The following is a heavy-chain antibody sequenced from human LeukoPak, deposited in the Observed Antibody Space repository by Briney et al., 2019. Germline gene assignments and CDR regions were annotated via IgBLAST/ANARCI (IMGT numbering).Heavy chain of an antibody. D-gene: IGHD2-8*02. CDR2: FDPEDGET. J-gene: IGHJ5*02. CDR3: ATTTGAHNWFDP. Sequence: ASVKVSCKVSGYTLTELSMHWVRQAPGKGLEWMGGFDPEDGETIYAQKIQGRVTMTEDTSTDTAYMELSSLRSEDTAVYYCATTTGAHNWFDPWGQGTLVTVSS. V-gene: IGHV1-24*01. CDR1: GYTLTELS.